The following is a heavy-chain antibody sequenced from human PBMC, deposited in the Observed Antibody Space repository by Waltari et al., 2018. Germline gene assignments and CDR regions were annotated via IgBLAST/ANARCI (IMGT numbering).Heavy chain of an antibody. Sequence: QVQLQESGPGLVKPSETMSLTCTVSGGSISSYYWSWIRQPPGKGLEWIGYIYYSGSTNSTPSLKSRVPISVDTSKNQFSLKLSSVTAADTALYYCARVVDYDFWSGYYTGLWFDPWGQGTLVTVSS. V-gene: IGHV4-59*01. CDR1: GGSISSYY. J-gene: IGHJ5*02. CDR3: ARVVDYDFWSGYYTGLWFDP. CDR2: IYYSGST. D-gene: IGHD3-3*01.